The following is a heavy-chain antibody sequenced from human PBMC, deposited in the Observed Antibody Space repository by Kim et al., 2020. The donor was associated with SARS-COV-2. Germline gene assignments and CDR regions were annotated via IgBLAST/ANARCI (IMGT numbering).Heavy chain of an antibody. D-gene: IGHD3-3*01. Sequence: GGSLRLSCTASGFTFSSYAMTWFRLAPGKRLEWVSVISGKATTTFTADSVKGRFFISRANSKNTLTLQLHSLRPEATAIYYCAYDINNGCYSPGDYWGQG. J-gene: IGHJ4*02. CDR3: AYDINNGCYSPGDY. V-gene: IGHV3-23*01. CDR2: ISGKATTT. CDR1: GFTFSSYA.